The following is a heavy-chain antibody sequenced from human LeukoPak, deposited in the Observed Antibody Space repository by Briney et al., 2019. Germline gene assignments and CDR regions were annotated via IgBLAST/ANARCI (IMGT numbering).Heavy chain of an antibody. CDR1: GGSISSYY. CDR3: ARLMTAVSSFEY. D-gene: IGHD4-17*01. Sequence: SETLSLTCTVSGGSISSYYWSWIRQPPGKGLEWIGYIYYSGSTNYNPSLKSRVTISVVTSKNQFSLKLSSVTAADTAVYYCARLMTAVSSFEYWGQGILVTVSS. J-gene: IGHJ4*02. V-gene: IGHV4-59*08. CDR2: IYYSGST.